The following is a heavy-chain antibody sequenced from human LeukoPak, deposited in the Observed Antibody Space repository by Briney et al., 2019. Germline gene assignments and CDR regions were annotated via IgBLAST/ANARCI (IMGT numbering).Heavy chain of an antibody. CDR2: IYYSGST. CDR3: ARWGDYGDYTKDLDY. CDR1: GGSISSYY. Sequence: PSETLSLTCTVSGGSISSYYWSWIRQPPGKGLEWIGYIYYSGSTNYNPSLKSRVTISVDTSKNQFSLKLSSVTAADTAVYYCARWGDYGDYTKDLDYWGQGTLVTVSS. D-gene: IGHD4-17*01. V-gene: IGHV4-59*01. J-gene: IGHJ4*02.